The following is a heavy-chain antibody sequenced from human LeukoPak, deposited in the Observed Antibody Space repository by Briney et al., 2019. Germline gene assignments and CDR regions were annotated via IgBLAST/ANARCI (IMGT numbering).Heavy chain of an antibody. D-gene: IGHD5-24*01. V-gene: IGHV4-39*07. J-gene: IGHJ4*02. CDR3: VRDRELNY. CDR1: GGSISSSSYY. Sequence: SETLSLTCTVSGGSISSSSYYWGWIRQPPGKGLEWIGSIYYSGSTYYNPSLKSRVTISADTSKNQFSLKLSSVIAADTAAYYCVRDRELNYWGQGILVTVSS. CDR2: IYYSGST.